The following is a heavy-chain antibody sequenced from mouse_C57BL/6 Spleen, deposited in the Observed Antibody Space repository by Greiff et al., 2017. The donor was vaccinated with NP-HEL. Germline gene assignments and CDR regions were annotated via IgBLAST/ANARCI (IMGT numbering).Heavy chain of an antibody. CDR1: GYTFTSYW. Sequence: QVQLQQPGTELVKPGASVKLSCKASGYTFTSYWMHWVKQRPGQGLEWIGNINPSNGGTNYNEKFKSKATLTVDKSSSTAYMQLRSLTSEDSAVYDCARGIAYYYGSSYVYWYFDVWGTGTTVTVSS. J-gene: IGHJ1*03. CDR2: INPSNGGT. V-gene: IGHV1-53*01. D-gene: IGHD1-1*01. CDR3: ARGIAYYYGSSYVYWYFDV.